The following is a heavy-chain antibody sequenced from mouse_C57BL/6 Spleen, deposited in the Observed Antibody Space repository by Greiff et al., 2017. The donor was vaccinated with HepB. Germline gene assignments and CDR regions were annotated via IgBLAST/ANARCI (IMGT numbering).Heavy chain of an antibody. J-gene: IGHJ3*01. CDR2: ISYDGSN. CDR1: GYSITSGYY. CDR3: ARRRFGFAY. Sequence: EVKLMESGPGLVKPSQSLSLTCSVTGYSITSGYYWNWIRQFPGNKLEWMGYISYDGSNNYNPSLKNRISITRDTSKNQFFLKLNSVTTEDTATYYCARRRFGFAYWGQGTLVTVSA. V-gene: IGHV3-6*01.